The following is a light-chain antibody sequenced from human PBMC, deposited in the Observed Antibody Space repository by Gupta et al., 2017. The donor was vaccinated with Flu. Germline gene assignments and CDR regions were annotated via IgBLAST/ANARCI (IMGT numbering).Light chain of an antibody. CDR1: ETISNY. CDR2: AAS. Sequence: SLSASIGDKITITCRASETISNYLNWYQQQLGRAPQLLIYAASSLQNGVPSRFSGSKSGTNFSLTISDLQPEDFATYYCLQRFTFPRTFGQGTKVEV. CDR3: LQRFTFPRT. J-gene: IGKJ2*01. V-gene: IGKV1-39*01.